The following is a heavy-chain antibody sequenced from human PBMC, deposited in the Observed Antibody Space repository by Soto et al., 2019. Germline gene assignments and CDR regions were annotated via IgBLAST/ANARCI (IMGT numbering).Heavy chain of an antibody. CDR2: VSYTGST. Sequence: QVHLQESGPGLVKPSQTLSLACSVSGESITSLGYYCTWVRQPPGKGLEWIGFVSYTGSTFYNSALRSRVTISRPTPQNQFFLDVKSVTVADTAMYFCTRGDYWGQGVLVTVSS. J-gene: IGHJ4*02. CDR3: TRGDY. CDR1: GESITSLGYY. V-gene: IGHV4-31*03.